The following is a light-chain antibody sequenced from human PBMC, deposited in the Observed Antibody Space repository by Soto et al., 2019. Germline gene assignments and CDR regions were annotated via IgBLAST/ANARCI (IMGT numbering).Light chain of an antibody. J-gene: IGKJ3*01. CDR2: AAS. Sequence: DIVLTQSPGTLSLSPGERATLSCRASQSVSSTYLAWYQQKPGQAPRLLIYAASSRATGIPARFSGSGSGTDFTLTISRLEPEDFAVYYCQQYGSSPFSFGPGTKVDIK. V-gene: IGKV3-20*01. CDR3: QQYGSSPFS. CDR1: QSVSSTY.